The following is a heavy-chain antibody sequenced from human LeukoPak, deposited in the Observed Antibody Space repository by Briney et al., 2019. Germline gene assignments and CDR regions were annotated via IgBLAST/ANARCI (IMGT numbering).Heavy chain of an antibody. J-gene: IGHJ4*02. CDR2: ISSSGSTI. Sequence: GGSLRLPCAAPGFTFSSYEMNWVRQAPGKGLEWVSYISSSGSTIYYADPVKGRFTISRDNAKNSLYLQMNSLRAEDTAVYYCARVEANWGYNYWGQGTLVTVSS. V-gene: IGHV3-48*03. CDR1: GFTFSSYE. D-gene: IGHD7-27*01. CDR3: ARVEANWGYNY.